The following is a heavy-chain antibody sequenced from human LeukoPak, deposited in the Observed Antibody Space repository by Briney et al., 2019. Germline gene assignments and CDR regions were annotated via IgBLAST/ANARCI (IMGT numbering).Heavy chain of an antibody. J-gene: IGHJ4*02. Sequence: SETLSLTCTASGGSISTYYWSWIRQPPGKGLEWIGYIYYTGSTNYSPSLKSRVTISVDTSKNQFSLKLSSVTAADTAVYFCARTQYCSGGSCYPYYFDYWGQGTLVTVSS. V-gene: IGHV4-59*01. D-gene: IGHD2-15*01. CDR2: IYYTGST. CDR1: GGSISTYY. CDR3: ARTQYCSGGSCYPYYFDY.